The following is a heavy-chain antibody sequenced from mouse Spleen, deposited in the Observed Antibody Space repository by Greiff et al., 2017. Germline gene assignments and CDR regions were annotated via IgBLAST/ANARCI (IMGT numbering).Heavy chain of an antibody. V-gene: IGHV1-5*01. J-gene: IGHJ2*01. Sequence: EVQLQQSGTVLARPGASVKMSCKTSGYTFTSYWMHWVKQRPGQGLEWIGAIYPGNSDTSYNQKFKGKAKLTAVTSASTAYMELSSLTTEDSAVYYGTKENWGYFDYWGQGTTLTVSS. CDR1: GYTFTSYW. CDR2: IYPGNSDT. CDR3: TKENWGYFDY. D-gene: IGHD4-1*01.